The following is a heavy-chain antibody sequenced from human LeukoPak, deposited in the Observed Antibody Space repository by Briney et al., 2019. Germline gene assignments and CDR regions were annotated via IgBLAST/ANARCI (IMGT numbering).Heavy chain of an antibody. Sequence: GGSLRLSCAASGFTFSSYGMHWVRQAPGKGLEWVAFIRYDGSNKYYADSVKGRFTISRDNSKNTLYLQMNSLRAEDTAVYYCANSQGYGDYVDAVDIWGQGTMVTVSS. CDR3: ANSQGYGDYVDAVDI. CDR1: GFTFSSYG. V-gene: IGHV3-30*02. D-gene: IGHD4-17*01. CDR2: IRYDGSNK. J-gene: IGHJ3*02.